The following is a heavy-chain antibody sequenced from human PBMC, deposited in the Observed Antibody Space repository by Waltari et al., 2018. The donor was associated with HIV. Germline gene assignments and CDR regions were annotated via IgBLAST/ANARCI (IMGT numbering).Heavy chain of an antibody. Sequence: QVQLVQSGAEVKKPGSSVKVSCKASGGTFSSYAISWVRQAPGQGLEWMGGIIPIFGTANYAQKFQGRVTITADESTSTAYMELSSLRSEDTAVYYCARAKGWYCSGGSCHDAFDIWGQGTMVTVSS. CDR1: GGTFSSYA. CDR2: IIPIFGTA. J-gene: IGHJ3*02. D-gene: IGHD2-15*01. V-gene: IGHV1-69*01. CDR3: ARAKGWYCSGGSCHDAFDI.